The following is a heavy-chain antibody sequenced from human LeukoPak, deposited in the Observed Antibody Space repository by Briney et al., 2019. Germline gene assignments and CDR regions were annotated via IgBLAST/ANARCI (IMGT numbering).Heavy chain of an antibody. Sequence: SVKVSCKASGGTFSSYAISWVRQAPGQGLEWMGGIIPIFGTANYAQKFQGRVTITADESTSTAYMELSSLRSEDTAVYYCARWPVIAVAGTYYYYGMDVWGQGTTVTVSS. V-gene: IGHV1-69*13. CDR2: IIPIFGTA. J-gene: IGHJ6*02. D-gene: IGHD6-19*01. CDR1: GGTFSSYA. CDR3: ARWPVIAVAGTYYYYGMDV.